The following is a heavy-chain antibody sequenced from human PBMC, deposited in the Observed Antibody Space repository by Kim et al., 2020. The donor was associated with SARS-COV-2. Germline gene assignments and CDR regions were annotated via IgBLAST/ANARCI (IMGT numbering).Heavy chain of an antibody. V-gene: IGHV1-8*01. CDR3: ARRVGGCSGGTCYWVDY. D-gene: IGHD2-15*01. J-gene: IGHJ4*02. Sequence: FQGRVTMTRNTSISTAYMELSSLRSEDTAVYYCARRVGGCSGGTCYWVDYWGQGTLVTVSS.